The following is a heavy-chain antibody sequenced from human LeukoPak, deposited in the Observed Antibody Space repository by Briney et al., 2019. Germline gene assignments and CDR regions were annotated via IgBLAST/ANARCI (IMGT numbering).Heavy chain of an antibody. CDR3: ASGAISGGSYGN. Sequence: SETLSLTCTVSGGSINSNNYYWGWIRQPPGKGLEWIGSIYYSGGTYYTPSLKSRVTISVDTSKNQFSLKLSSVTAADTAVYYCASGAISGGSYGNWGQGTLVTVSS. CDR1: GGSINSNNYY. V-gene: IGHV4-39*01. J-gene: IGHJ4*02. CDR2: IYYSGGT. D-gene: IGHD1-26*01.